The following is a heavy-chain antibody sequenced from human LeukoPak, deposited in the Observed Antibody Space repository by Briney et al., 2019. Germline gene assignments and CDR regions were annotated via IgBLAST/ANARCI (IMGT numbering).Heavy chain of an antibody. V-gene: IGHV4-34*01. Sequence: SETLSLTCAFYGGSFSGYYWSWIRQPPGKGLEWIGEINHSGSTNYNPSLKSRVTISVDTSKNQFSLKLSSVTAADTAVYYCARGEKGQDIVLMEQSRDNWFDPWGQGTLVTVSS. CDR2: INHSGST. CDR3: ARGEKGQDIVLMEQSRDNWFDP. CDR1: GGSFSGYY. J-gene: IGHJ5*02. D-gene: IGHD2-8*01.